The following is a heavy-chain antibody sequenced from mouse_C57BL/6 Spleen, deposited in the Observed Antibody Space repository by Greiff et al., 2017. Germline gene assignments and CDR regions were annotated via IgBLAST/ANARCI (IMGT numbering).Heavy chain of an antibody. CDR3: ARSLSITTVVGGAHYFDY. CDR2: INPSTGGT. V-gene: IGHV1-42*01. CDR1: GYSFTGYY. D-gene: IGHD1-1*01. Sequence: VQLKQSGPELVKPGASVKISCKASGYSFTGYYMNWVKQSPEKSLEWIGEINPSTGGTTYNQKFKAKATLTVDKSSSTAYMQLKSLTSEDSAVYYCARSLSITTVVGGAHYFDYWGQGTTLTVSS. J-gene: IGHJ2*01.